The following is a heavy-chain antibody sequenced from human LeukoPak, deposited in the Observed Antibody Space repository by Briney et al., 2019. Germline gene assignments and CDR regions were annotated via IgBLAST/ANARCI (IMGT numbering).Heavy chain of an antibody. V-gene: IGHV3-30*18. J-gene: IGHJ6*02. CDR3: AKGRSTYSYYYGMDV. CDR1: GFTFRSYG. Sequence: GRSLRLFCAASGFTFRSYGMHWVRQAPGKGLEWVAVISYDGCNKYYADSVKGRFTISRDNSKNTLYLQMNSLRAEDRAVYYCAKGRSTYSYYYGMDVGGQGTTVTVSS. D-gene: IGHD1-26*01. CDR2: ISYDGCNK.